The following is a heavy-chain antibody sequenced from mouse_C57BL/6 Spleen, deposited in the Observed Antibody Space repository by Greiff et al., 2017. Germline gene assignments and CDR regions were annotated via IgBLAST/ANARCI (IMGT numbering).Heavy chain of an antibody. D-gene: IGHD1-1*01. CDR1: GFTFSSYA. J-gene: IGHJ2*01. Sequence: EVKLEESGGGLVKPGGSLKLSCAASGFTFSSYAMSWVRQTPEKRLEWVATISDGGSYTYYPDNVKGRFTISRDNAKNNLYLQMSHLKSEDTAMYYCARGATVANPYDYWGQGTTLTVSS. V-gene: IGHV5-4*03. CDR2: ISDGGSYT. CDR3: ARGATVANPYDY.